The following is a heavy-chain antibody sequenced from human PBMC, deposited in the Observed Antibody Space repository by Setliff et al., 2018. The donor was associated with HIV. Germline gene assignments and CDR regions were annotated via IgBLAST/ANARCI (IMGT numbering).Heavy chain of an antibody. Sequence: ASVKVSCKSSGYPFADHYLHWVRQAPGQGLEWMGVINPGGGSTTYAQKFQGRVTMTRDTSTSTVYMELSSLRSQDTAMYYCARGWGGQDSYYYGMDVWGQGTTVTVSS. V-gene: IGHV1-46*01. CDR2: INPGGGST. CDR3: ARGWGGQDSYYYGMDV. J-gene: IGHJ6*02. D-gene: IGHD3-16*01. CDR1: GYPFADHY.